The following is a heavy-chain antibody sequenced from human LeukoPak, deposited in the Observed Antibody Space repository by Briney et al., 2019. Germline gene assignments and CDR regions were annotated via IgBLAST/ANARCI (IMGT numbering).Heavy chain of an antibody. V-gene: IGHV1-8*03. J-gene: IGHJ4*02. CDR1: GYTFTSYD. CDR2: MNPNSGNT. D-gene: IGHD2-21*02. CDR3: ARGSGCGGDCYHQPVADY. Sequence: ASVKVSCKASGYTFTSYDINWVRQATGQGLEWMGWMNPNSGNTGYAQKFQGRVTITRNTSISTAYMELSSLRSEDTAVYYCARGSGCGGDCYHQPVADYWGQGTLVTVSS.